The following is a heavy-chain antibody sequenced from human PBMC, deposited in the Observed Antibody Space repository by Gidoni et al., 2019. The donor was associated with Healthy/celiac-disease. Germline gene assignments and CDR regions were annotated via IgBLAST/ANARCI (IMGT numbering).Heavy chain of an antibody. D-gene: IGHD3-3*01. Sequence: EVQLLESGGGLVQPGGSLRLSCAASGFTFRSYAMSWVRPAPGPGLEWVSAIRGSGGSTYYADSVKGRFTISRDNSKNTLYLQMNSLRAEDTAVYYCAKDRGGGTKITIFGVGDYYYGMDVWGQGTTVTVSS. J-gene: IGHJ6*02. CDR1: GFTFRSYA. CDR2: IRGSGGST. CDR3: AKDRGGGTKITIFGVGDYYYGMDV. V-gene: IGHV3-23*01.